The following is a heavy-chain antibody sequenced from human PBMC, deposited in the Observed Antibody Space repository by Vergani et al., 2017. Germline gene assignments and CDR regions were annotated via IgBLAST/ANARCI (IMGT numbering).Heavy chain of an antibody. CDR1: GFTFSSHA. CDR3: ARDSPRVYGDFLYYFDY. V-gene: IGHV3-30*04. J-gene: IGHJ4*02. D-gene: IGHD4-17*01. Sequence: QVQLVESGGGVVQPGRSLRLSCAASGFTFSSHAMHWVRQAPGKGLEWVAIISYVGSNEYYADSVKGRFTISRDNSINTLYLQMNSLRAEDTAVYYCARDSPRVYGDFLYYFDYWGQGTLVTVSS. CDR2: ISYVGSNE.